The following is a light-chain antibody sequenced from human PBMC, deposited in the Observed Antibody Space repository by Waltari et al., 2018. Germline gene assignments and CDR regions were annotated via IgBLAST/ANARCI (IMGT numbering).Light chain of an antibody. Sequence: QSALTQPASVSGSPGQSITIPCTGTSSDVGGYNLVSWYQQHPGKAPKLMIYEDTKRPSGVSDRFSGSKSGNTASLTISGLQAEDEADYYCCSYAGSSPHVVFGGGTKLTVL. CDR3: CSYAGSSPHVV. V-gene: IGLV2-23*01. CDR2: EDT. J-gene: IGLJ2*01. CDR1: SSDVGGYNL.